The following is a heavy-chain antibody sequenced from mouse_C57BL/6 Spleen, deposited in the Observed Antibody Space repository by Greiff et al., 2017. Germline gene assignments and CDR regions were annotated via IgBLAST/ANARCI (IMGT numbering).Heavy chain of an antibody. D-gene: IGHD1-1*01. CDR2: IDPNSGGT. CDR1: GYTFTSYW. J-gene: IGHJ1*03. Sequence: QVHVKQPGAELVKPGASVKLSCKASGYTFTSYWMHWVKQRPGRGLEWIRRIDPNSGGTKYNEKFKSKATLTVDKPSSTAYMQLSSLTSEDSAVYYCARSNYGSSHWYFDVWGTGTTVTVSS. V-gene: IGHV1-72*01. CDR3: ARSNYGSSHWYFDV.